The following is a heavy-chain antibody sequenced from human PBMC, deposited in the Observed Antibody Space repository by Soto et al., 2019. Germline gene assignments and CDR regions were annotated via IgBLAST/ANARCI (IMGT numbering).Heavy chain of an antibody. D-gene: IGHD4-17*01. V-gene: IGHV4-59*01. CDR3: ARDHETVDAFDI. CDR2: IYYSGST. J-gene: IGHJ3*02. CDR1: GGSISSYY. Sequence: SETLSLTCTVSGGSISSYYWSWIRQPPGKGLEWIGYIYYSGSTNYNPSLKSRVTISVDTSKNQFSLKLSSVTAADTAVYYCARDHETVDAFDIWGEGTMVTVSS.